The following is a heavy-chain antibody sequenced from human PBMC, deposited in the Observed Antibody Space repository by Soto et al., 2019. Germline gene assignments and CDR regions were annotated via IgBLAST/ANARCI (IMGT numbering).Heavy chain of an antibody. Sequence: SETLSLTCTVSGGSISSSSYYWGWIRQPPGKGLEWIGSIYHNGLSGYNPSLKGRVTMSGDKSKNQFSLQLTAVTAADTAVYYCARGEDAFFYYGFDVWGQGITVTVSS. CDR1: GGSISSSSYY. V-gene: IGHV4-39*07. CDR3: ARGEDAFFYYGFDV. CDR2: IYHNGLS. J-gene: IGHJ6*02.